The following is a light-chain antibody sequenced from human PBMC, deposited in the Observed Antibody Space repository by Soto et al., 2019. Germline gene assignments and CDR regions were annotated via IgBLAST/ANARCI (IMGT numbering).Light chain of an antibody. CDR3: RQYYSYPFT. CDR2: AAS. V-gene: IGKV1-16*01. CDR1: QDIKNY. J-gene: IGKJ3*01. Sequence: DIQMTQCPSSLSASVGDIVTITCQASQDIKNYLNWYQQKPGKAPKLLIYAASTLQSGVPSRFSGSGSGTDFTLTISCLQSEDFATYYCRQYYSYPFTFGPGTKVDI.